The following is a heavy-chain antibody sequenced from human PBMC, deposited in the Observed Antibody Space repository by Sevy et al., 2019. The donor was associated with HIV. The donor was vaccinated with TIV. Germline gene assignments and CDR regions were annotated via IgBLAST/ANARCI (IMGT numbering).Heavy chain of an antibody. CDR3: ARDLPPSATTVTHFDC. J-gene: IGHJ4*02. V-gene: IGHV3-48*03. D-gene: IGHD4-17*01. CDR1: GFTFSSYE. Sequence: GGSLRLSCVASGFTFSSYEMNWVRQAPGKGLEWVSYISNSGNSMYYSDSVKGRFTISRDNARNSLYLQKNNLRAEDTAVYYCARDLPPSATTVTHFDCWGQGTLVTVSS. CDR2: ISNSGNSM.